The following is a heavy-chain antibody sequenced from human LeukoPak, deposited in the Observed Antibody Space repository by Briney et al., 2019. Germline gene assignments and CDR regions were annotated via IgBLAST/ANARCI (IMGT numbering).Heavy chain of an antibody. V-gene: IGHV4-59*01. CDR1: GGSISSYY. J-gene: IGHJ4*02. Sequence: SETLSLTCTVSGGSISSYYWSWIRQPPGKGLEWIGYIYYSGSTNYNPSLKSRVTISVDTSKNQLSLKLSSVTAADTAVYYCARGLTVGTVTYFDYWGRGTLVTVSS. CDR3: ARGLTVGTVTYFDY. CDR2: IYYSGST. D-gene: IGHD4-23*01.